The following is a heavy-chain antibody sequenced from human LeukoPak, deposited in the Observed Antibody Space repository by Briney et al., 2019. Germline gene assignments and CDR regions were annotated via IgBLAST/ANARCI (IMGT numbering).Heavy chain of an antibody. J-gene: IGHJ4*02. CDR2: ISGSGGST. V-gene: IGHV3-23*01. Sequence: GGSLRLSCAASGFTFSSYAMSWVRQAPGKGLEWVSAISGSGGSTYYADSVKGRFTISRDNSKRTVYLQMDSLRADDTAIYYCAKGHGDWKGNYLDYWGQGTLVTVSS. D-gene: IGHD4-17*01. CDR1: GFTFSSYA. CDR3: AKGHGDWKGNYLDY.